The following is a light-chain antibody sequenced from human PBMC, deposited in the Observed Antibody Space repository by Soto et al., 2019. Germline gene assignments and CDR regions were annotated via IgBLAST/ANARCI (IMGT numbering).Light chain of an antibody. V-gene: IGKV1-6*01. J-gene: IGKJ2*01. CDR1: QDIRKD. CDR2: GAS. CDR3: LQDSNYKFK. Sequence: AIQMTQSPSSLSASVGDRVTITCRASQDIRKDLAWYQQKPGKAPQILIYGASTLQTGVASRFSGSGSATDFTLTISSLQPEDSAAYYCLQDSNYKFKFCQGTKVDIK.